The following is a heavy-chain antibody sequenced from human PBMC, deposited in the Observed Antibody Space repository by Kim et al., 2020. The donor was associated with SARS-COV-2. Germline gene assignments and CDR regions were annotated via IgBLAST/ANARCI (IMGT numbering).Heavy chain of an antibody. Sequence: SVKGRFTISRDNSKNTLYLQMNSLRAEDTAVYYCAKDLTAYYDILTGYSHWGQGTLVTVSS. J-gene: IGHJ4*02. CDR3: AKDLTAYYDILTGYSH. V-gene: IGHV3-23*01. D-gene: IGHD3-9*01.